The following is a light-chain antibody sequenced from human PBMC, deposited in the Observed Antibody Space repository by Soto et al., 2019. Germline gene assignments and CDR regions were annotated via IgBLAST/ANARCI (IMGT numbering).Light chain of an antibody. CDR2: GAS. J-gene: IGKJ4*01. V-gene: IGKV3-20*01. CDR1: QSVSSSY. Sequence: EIVLTQSPGTLSLSPGERATLSCRASQSVSSSYLAWYQQKPGQAPRLLIYGASSRATGIPDRFSGSGSGTDFTLIISSLEPEYFAVYYCQQFGGSPYTFCGGNKVEIK. CDR3: QQFGGSPYT.